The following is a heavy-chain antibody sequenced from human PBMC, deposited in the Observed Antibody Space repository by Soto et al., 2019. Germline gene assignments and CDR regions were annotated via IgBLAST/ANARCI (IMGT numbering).Heavy chain of an antibody. Sequence: GGSARLCCAASGFNLDDFTMHWVRQAPGKGLEWVSGVGWNGGKIVYADSVKGRFTVSRDNTKNCLYLEMHSLRPEDTAIYYCAKDRAVIVPSSTSQCPSYGTDVWGPGPTLTLS. V-gene: IGHV3-9*01. CDR3: AKDRAVIVPSSTSQCPSYGTDV. D-gene: IGHD1-26*01. J-gene: IGHJ6*02. CDR1: GFNLDDFT. CDR2: VGWNGGKI.